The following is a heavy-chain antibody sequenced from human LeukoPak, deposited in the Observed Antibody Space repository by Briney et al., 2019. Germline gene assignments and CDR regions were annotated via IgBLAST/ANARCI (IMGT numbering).Heavy chain of an antibody. D-gene: IGHD5-12*01. Sequence: SETLSLTCTVSGGSISSSSYYWGWIRQPPGKGLEWIGSIYYSGSTYYNPSLKSRVTISVDTSKNQFSLKLSSVTAADTAVYFCARGSGGYDYHFDYWGQGTPVTVSS. CDR2: IYYSGST. CDR1: GGSISSSSYY. CDR3: ARGSGGYDYHFDY. V-gene: IGHV4-39*07. J-gene: IGHJ4*02.